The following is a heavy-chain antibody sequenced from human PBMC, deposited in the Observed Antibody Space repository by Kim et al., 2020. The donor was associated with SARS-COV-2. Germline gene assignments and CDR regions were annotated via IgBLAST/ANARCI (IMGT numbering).Heavy chain of an antibody. CDR2: INPNSGGT. D-gene: IGHD3-9*01. V-gene: IGHV1-2*06. CDR1: GYTFTGYY. CDR3: ARGDPLYDILTEGGY. Sequence: ASVKVSCKASGYTFTGYYMHWVRQAPGQGLEWMGRINPNSGGTNYAQKFQGRVTMTRDTSISTAYMELSRLRSDDTAVYYCARGDPLYDILTEGGYWGQGTLVTVSS. J-gene: IGHJ4*02.